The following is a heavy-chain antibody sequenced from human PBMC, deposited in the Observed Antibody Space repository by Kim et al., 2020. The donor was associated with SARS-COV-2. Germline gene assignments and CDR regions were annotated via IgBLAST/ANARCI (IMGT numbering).Heavy chain of an antibody. CDR2: IKQDGSEK. D-gene: IGHD3-22*01. CDR3: ARDRQVYDPPPRWVFDY. Sequence: GGSLRLSCAASGFTFSSYWMSWVRQAPGKGLEWVANIKQDGSEKYYVDSVKGRFTISRDNAKNSLYLQMNSLRAEDTAVYYCARDRQVYDPPPRWVFDYWGQGTLVTVSS. CDR1: GFTFSSYW. V-gene: IGHV3-7*01. J-gene: IGHJ4*02.